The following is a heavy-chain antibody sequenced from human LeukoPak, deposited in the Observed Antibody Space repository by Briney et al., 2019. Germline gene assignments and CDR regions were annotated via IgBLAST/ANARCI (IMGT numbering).Heavy chain of an antibody. J-gene: IGHJ4*02. CDR1: GGSISSSSYY. D-gene: IGHD3-16*02. Sequence: SETLSLTCTVSGGSISSSSYYWGWIRQPPGKGLEWIGSIYYSGSTSYHPSLRRPATISVDTSKNQFSLTLTSMTVADTAVYYCARVWGGYRFDYWGQGILVTVSS. CDR2: IYYSGST. CDR3: ARVWGGYRFDY. V-gene: IGHV4-39*07.